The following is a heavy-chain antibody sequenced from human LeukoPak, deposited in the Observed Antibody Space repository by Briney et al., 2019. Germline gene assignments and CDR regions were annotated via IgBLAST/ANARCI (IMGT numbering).Heavy chain of an antibody. CDR3: AGDRTGTPIL. CDR1: GFSFNDYA. CDR2: ISYDGRNE. D-gene: IGHD1-1*01. V-gene: IGHV3-30*04. Sequence: GGSLRLSCAASGFSFNDYAMHWVRQAPGKGLEWVTVISYDGRNEYFADSVKGRFTLSRDNSRNTLYLQMNSLRPADTAVYYCAGDRTGTPILWGQGTLVTVSS. J-gene: IGHJ4*02.